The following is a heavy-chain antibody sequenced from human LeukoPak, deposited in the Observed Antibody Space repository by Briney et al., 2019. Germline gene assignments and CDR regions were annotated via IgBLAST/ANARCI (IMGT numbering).Heavy chain of an antibody. CDR1: GFTVSSNY. D-gene: IGHD3-22*01. CDR2: IYSCGST. V-gene: IGHV3-66*01. Sequence: GGSLRLSCAASGFTVSSNYMSWVRQAPGKGLEWVSVIYSCGSTYYADSVKGRFTISRDNAKNTLNLQMNSLRAEDTAVYYCARDLGQYYDTSDNWFDPWGQGTLVTVSS. J-gene: IGHJ5*02. CDR3: ARDLGQYYDTSDNWFDP.